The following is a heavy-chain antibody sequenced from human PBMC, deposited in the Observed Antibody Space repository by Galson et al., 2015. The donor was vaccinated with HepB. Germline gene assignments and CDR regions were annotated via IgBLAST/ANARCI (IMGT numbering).Heavy chain of an antibody. CDR2: ISGSGGST. Sequence: SLILSCAASGFTFSSYAMSWVRQAPGKGLEWVSAISGSGGSTYYADSVKGRFTISRDNSKNTLYLQMNSLRAEDTAVYYCAKAWAGRFLNYFDYWGQGTLVTVSS. CDR3: AKAWAGRFLNYFDY. V-gene: IGHV3-23*01. D-gene: IGHD3-3*01. CDR1: GFTFSSYA. J-gene: IGHJ4*02.